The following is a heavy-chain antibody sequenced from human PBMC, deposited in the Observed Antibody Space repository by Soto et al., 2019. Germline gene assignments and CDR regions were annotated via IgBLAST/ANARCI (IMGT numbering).Heavy chain of an antibody. CDR2: INGDGSTT. CDR1: GFTFSNWW. Sequence: PWGSLRLSCAASGFTFSNWWIHWFRQTPWRWLVWVSHINGDGSTTNYADSVKGRFTISRDNAKNTLYLQTNSLRVEDTGVYYCARDYISGTPNYWGQGTLVTVS. V-gene: IGHV3-74*01. D-gene: IGHD6-19*01. CDR3: ARDYISGTPNY. J-gene: IGHJ4*02.